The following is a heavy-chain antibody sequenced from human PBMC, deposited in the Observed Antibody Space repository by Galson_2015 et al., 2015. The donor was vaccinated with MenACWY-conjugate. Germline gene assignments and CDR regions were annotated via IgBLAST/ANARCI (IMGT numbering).Heavy chain of an antibody. V-gene: IGHV3-20*04. CDR1: GFNFDDYA. Sequence: SLRLSCAASGFNFDDYAMGWVRQVSGKGLEWVAGINFNGGSTDYADSVKGRFTISRDNAKNSLYLQMNSLRAEDTALYYCARGMVSFGGTIVAFYFDIWGQGVLVTVSA. D-gene: IGHD3-16*02. CDR3: ARGMVSFGGTIVAFYFDI. J-gene: IGHJ4*02. CDR2: INFNGGST.